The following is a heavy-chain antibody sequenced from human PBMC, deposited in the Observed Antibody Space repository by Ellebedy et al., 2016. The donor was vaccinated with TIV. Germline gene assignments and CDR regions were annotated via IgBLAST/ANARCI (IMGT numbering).Heavy chain of an antibody. J-gene: IGHJ3*01. CDR2: IFGSGYST. CDR1: GFTFGSYA. Sequence: GESLKISCEASGFTFGSYAMSWVRQAPGKGLEWVSGIFGSGYSTDYADSVKGRSTISRDSSKNTLYLQMNSLRAEDTAVYYCAKDHTEDSSGFAPFDAFDFWGQGTMVTVSS. V-gene: IGHV3-23*01. CDR3: AKDHTEDSSGFAPFDAFDF. D-gene: IGHD3-22*01.